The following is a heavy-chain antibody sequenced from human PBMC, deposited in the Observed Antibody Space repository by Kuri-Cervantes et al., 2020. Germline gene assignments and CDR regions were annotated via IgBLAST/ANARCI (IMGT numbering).Heavy chain of an antibody. CDR1: GFTFSSYT. J-gene: IGHJ4*02. Sequence: LSLTCAASGFTFSSYTMHWVRQAPGKGLEWVAVISYDGSNKYFADSVKGRFTISRDNAKNSLYLQMNSLRAEDTAVYYCARTLGYCSSTSCYEYYFDYWGQGTLVTDSS. CDR2: ISYDGSNK. V-gene: IGHV3-30*07. CDR3: ARTLGYCSSTSCYEYYFDY. D-gene: IGHD2-2*01.